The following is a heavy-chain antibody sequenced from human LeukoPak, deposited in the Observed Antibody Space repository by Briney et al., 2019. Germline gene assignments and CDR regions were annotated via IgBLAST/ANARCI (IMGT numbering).Heavy chain of an antibody. D-gene: IGHD3-3*01. J-gene: IGHJ5*02. CDR1: GGSISNYY. CDR2: IYYSGST. Sequence: SETLSLTCTVSGGSISNYYWSWIRQPPGKGLEWIGYIYYSGSTNHNPPLKSRVTISVDTSKNQFSLKLSSVTAADTAVYYCASDMEAPWGQGTLVTVSS. V-gene: IGHV4-59*01. CDR3: ASDMEAP.